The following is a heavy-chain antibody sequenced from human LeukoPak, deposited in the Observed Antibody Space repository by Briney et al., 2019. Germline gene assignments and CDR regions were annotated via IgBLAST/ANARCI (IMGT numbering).Heavy chain of an antibody. Sequence: ASVKVSRKASGYTFNSYGISWVRQAPGQGLEWMGWISAYNGNTNYAQKLQGRVTMTTDTSTRTVHMELRSLRSDDTAVYYCARGLQENLAWLKAFSAFDIWGQGTMVTVSS. D-gene: IGHD5-24*01. CDR1: GYTFNSYG. J-gene: IGHJ3*02. V-gene: IGHV1-18*01. CDR2: ISAYNGNT. CDR3: ARGLQENLAWLKAFSAFDI.